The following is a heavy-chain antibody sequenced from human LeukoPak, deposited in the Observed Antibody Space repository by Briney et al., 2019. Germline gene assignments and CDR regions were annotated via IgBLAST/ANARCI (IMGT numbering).Heavy chain of an antibody. D-gene: IGHD2/OR15-2a*01. J-gene: IGHJ3*02. Sequence: GGSLRLSCAASGFTVGYNYMTWVRQAPGKGLEWVAFIRYDGSNKYYADSVKGRFTISRDNSKNTLYLQMNSLRAEDTALYYCAKATSMATGAFDIWGQGTMVTVSS. CDR1: GFTVGYNY. V-gene: IGHV3-30*02. CDR2: IRYDGSNK. CDR3: AKATSMATGAFDI.